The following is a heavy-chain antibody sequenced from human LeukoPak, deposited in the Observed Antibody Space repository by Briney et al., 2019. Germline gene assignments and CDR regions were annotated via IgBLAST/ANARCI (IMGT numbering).Heavy chain of an antibody. V-gene: IGHV1-2*02. CDR1: GYTFTGYY. D-gene: IGHD3-10*01. Sequence: ASVKVSCKASGYTFTGYYMHWVRQAPGQGLEWMGWINPNSGGTNYAQKFQGRVTMTRDTSISTAYIELTRLASDDTALYYCARVALVRSTGYYFDYWGQGTLVTVSP. CDR3: ARVALVRSTGYYFDY. J-gene: IGHJ4*02. CDR2: INPNSGGT.